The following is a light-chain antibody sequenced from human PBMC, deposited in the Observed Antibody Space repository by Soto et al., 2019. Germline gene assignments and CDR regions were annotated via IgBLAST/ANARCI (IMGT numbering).Light chain of an antibody. Sequence: QSALTQPASVSGSPGQSITISCTGTSSDVGSYNLVSWYQQHPGTAPKLMIYEGDKRPSGVSNRFSGSKSGNTASLTISGLQAEDEADYYCCSYAGSSPYVFGTGTKLTVL. CDR3: CSYAGSSPYV. CDR2: EGD. J-gene: IGLJ1*01. CDR1: SSDVGSYNL. V-gene: IGLV2-23*01.